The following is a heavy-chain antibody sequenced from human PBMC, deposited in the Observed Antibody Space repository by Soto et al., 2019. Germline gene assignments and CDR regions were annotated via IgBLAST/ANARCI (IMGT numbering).Heavy chain of an antibody. D-gene: IGHD3-16*02. CDR2: IYHTGET. Sequence: QLQVQESGPGLVKPSETLSLTCSVSGGYISGSDYYWGWIRQSLGKGLEWIGSIYHTGETYYKSSLKSRVTISVDTSKNQFYLQLRSLTAADTAVYYCASKGYRIWGQGTQVAVSS. V-gene: IGHV4-39*01. CDR1: GGYISGSDYY. J-gene: IGHJ1*01. CDR3: ASKGYRI.